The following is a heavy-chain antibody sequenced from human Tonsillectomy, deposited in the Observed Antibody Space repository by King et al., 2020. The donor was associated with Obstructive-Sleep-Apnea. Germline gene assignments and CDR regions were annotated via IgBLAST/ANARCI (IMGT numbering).Heavy chain of an antibody. D-gene: IGHD2-2*01. CDR1: GGSINNYY. V-gene: IGHV4-59*08. J-gene: IGHJ4*02. CDR2: ISYSGST. Sequence: VQLQESGPGLVKPSETLSLTCTVSGGSINNYYWSWIRQPPGKELEWIGYISYSGSTNYNPSLKSRVTMSVDTSKNQFSLMLNSVTATDTAVYYCARNLAYDILPAASFDYWGQGTLVTVSS. CDR3: ARNLAYDILPAASFDY.